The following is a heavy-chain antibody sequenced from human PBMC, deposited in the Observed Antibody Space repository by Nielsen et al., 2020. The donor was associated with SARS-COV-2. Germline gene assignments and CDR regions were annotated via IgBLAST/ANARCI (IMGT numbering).Heavy chain of an antibody. V-gene: IGHV3-30*03. CDR2: ISYDGSKK. CDR3: ARDALDPFGVVTYYYGMDV. CDR1: GFALNTYG. Sequence: GGSLRLSCAASGFALNTYGMHWVRQAPGKGLEWVAAISYDGSKKNYADDVKGRLTMYRDTSKNTVFLQMNSLRAEDTAVYYCARDALDPFGVVTYYYGMDVWGQGTTVTVSS. J-gene: IGHJ6*02. D-gene: IGHD3-3*01.